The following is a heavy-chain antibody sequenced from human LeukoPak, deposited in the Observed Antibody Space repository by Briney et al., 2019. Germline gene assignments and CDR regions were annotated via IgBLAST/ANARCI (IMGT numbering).Heavy chain of an antibody. CDR1: GFTFSSYA. J-gene: IGHJ4*02. D-gene: IGHD3-10*01. V-gene: IGHV3-23*01. Sequence: PGRSLRLSCAVSGFTFSSYAMSWVRQAPGKGLEWVSAIRGIGGSTYYAESVKGRFTIPRDNSKNTLYLQMNSLRAEDTAVYYCADPVLLSDYWGQGTLVTVSS. CDR2: IRGIGGST. CDR3: ADPVLLSDY.